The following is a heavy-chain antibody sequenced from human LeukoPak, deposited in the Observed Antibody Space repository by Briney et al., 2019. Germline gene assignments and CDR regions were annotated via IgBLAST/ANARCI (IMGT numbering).Heavy chain of an antibody. V-gene: IGHV4-31*03. CDR2: IYYSGIT. D-gene: IGHD4-11*01. J-gene: IGHJ5*02. CDR3: ARGDYILRNWFDP. Sequence: SETLSLTCTVSGGSISSSAYHWSWIRQHPGKGLEWIGYIYYSGITYYNPSLKSRVTISVDTSKNQFSLKLSSVTAADTAVYYCARGDYILRNWFDPWGQGTLVTVSS. CDR1: GGSISSSAYH.